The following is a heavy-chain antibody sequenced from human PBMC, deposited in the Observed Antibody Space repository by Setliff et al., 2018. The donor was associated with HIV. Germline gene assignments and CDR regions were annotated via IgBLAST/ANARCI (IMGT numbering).Heavy chain of an antibody. CDR1: GGSIRTGTYY. D-gene: IGHD3-16*01. CDR2: IYYDGRT. J-gene: IGHJ4*02. CDR3: ARGGAVSADFDS. V-gene: IGHV4-39*07. Sequence: PLETLSLTCTVSGGSIRTGTYYWGWIRQPPGKGLEWIGSIYYDGRTFYKPSLESRLTISVDTSKNQFSLRLNSVTAADTAVYFCARGGAVSADFDSWGQGTLVTVSS.